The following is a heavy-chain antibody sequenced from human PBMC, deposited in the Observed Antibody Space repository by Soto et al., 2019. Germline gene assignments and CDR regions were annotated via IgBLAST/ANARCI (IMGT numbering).Heavy chain of an antibody. V-gene: IGHV3-30-3*01. Sequence: GSLRLSCAASGFTFSSYAMHWVRKAPGKGLEWVAVISYDGSNKYYADSVKGRFTISRDNSKNTLYLQMNSLRAEDTAVYYCARGIHYYDSSGSYNWFDPWGQGTLVTVSS. CDR3: ARGIHYYDSSGSYNWFDP. CDR2: ISYDGSNK. J-gene: IGHJ5*02. D-gene: IGHD3-22*01. CDR1: GFTFSSYA.